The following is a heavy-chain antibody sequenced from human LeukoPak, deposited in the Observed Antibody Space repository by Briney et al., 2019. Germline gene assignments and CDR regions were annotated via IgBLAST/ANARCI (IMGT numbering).Heavy chain of an antibody. CDR2: IRQDGSEK. CDR1: GFTLSSNW. Sequence: PGGSLRLSCAASGFTLSSNWMSWVRQAPGKGLEWVANIRQDGSEKYYVDSVKGRFTISRDNAKNSLYLQMNSLRAEDTAVYYCARNLGYRSGGSCFPFDYWGQGTLVTVSS. D-gene: IGHD2-15*01. J-gene: IGHJ4*02. V-gene: IGHV3-7*01. CDR3: ARNLGYRSGGSCFPFDY.